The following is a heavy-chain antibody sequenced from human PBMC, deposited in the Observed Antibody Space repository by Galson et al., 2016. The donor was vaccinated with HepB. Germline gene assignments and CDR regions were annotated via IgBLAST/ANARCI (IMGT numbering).Heavy chain of an antibody. CDR1: GFSLTTRGMC. CDR2: MDWDGDQ. D-gene: IGHD4-23*01. V-gene: IGHV2-70*01. CDR3: ARFDFGGNFLDY. J-gene: IGHJ4*02. Sequence: PALVKPTQTLTLTCTFTGFSLTTRGMCVSWIRQPPGKALEWLALMDWDGDQYYTTSLKTRLTISKDTSKNQVLLTMTNMDPVDTATYYCARFDFGGNFLDYWGQGTLVTVSS.